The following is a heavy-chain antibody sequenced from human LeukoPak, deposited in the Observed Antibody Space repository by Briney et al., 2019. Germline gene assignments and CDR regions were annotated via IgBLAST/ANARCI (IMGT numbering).Heavy chain of an antibody. Sequence: GGSLRLSCAASGFTFSNAWMSWVRQAPGKGLEWVGRIKSNADYGTTDYAAPVKGRFTISRDDSRNTLYLQMNSLKTEDTAVYFCTTDLIALRYLGNVGYWGQGTLVTVSS. CDR2: IKSNADYGTT. CDR1: GFTFSNAW. J-gene: IGHJ4*02. D-gene: IGHD2/OR15-2a*01. CDR3: TTDLIALRYLGNVGY. V-gene: IGHV3-15*01.